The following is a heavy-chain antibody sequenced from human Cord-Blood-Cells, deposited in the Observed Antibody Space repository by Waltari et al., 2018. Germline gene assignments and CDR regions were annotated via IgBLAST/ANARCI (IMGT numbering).Heavy chain of an antibody. CDR2: IIPILGIA. CDR3: ARGVGYFDY. Sequence: QVKLVQSGAEVKKPGSSGKVSCKASGGTFSSYTISWVRQAPGEGLEWMGRIIPILGIANYAQKFQGRVTITADKSTSTAYMELSSLRSEDTAVYYCARGVGYFDYWGQGTLVTVSS. J-gene: IGHJ4*02. V-gene: IGHV1-69*02. CDR1: GGTFSSYT. D-gene: IGHD3-3*01.